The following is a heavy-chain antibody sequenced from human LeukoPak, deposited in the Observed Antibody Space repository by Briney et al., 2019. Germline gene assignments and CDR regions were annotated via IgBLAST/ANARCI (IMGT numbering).Heavy chain of an antibody. Sequence: SETLSLTCTVSGGSISSYYWSWIRQPAGKGLEWIGRIYTSGCTNYNPSLKSRVTMSVDTSKNQFSLKLSSVTAADTAVYYCARDQGYYYDSSGYRNFDYWGQGTLVTVSS. D-gene: IGHD3-22*01. V-gene: IGHV4-4*07. CDR3: ARDQGYYYDSSGYRNFDY. J-gene: IGHJ4*02. CDR1: GGSISSYY. CDR2: IYTSGCT.